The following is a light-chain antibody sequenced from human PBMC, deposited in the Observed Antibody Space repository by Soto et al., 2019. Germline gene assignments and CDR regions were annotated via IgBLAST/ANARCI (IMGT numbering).Light chain of an antibody. CDR2: AAS. J-gene: IGKJ1*01. CDR3: LQDYTYPWT. V-gene: IGKV1-6*01. CDR1: QGISND. Sequence: AIQMTQSPSSMSASVGDRVTITCRASQGISNDLGWYQHKPGKAPTLLIYAASTLQSGVPSRFSGSGSGTDFTLTITTLQPEDFATYYCLQDYTYPWTFGQGTKVEIK.